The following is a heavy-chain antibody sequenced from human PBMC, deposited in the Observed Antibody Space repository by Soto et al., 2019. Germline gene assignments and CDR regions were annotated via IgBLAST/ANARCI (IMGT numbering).Heavy chain of an antibody. J-gene: IGHJ4*02. V-gene: IGHV3-30*18. CDR2: ISYAGNNI. CDR1: GFTFSSYG. Sequence: QVQLVESGGGVVQPGRSLRLSCAASGFTFSSYGMHWVRQAPGKGLEWVAVISYAGNNIYYADSVKGRFTISRDNSKNTLFLPMNSLRAEDTAIYYCAKDATSYSSSWYFDYWGQGTLVTVS. D-gene: IGHD6-13*01. CDR3: AKDATSYSSSWYFDY.